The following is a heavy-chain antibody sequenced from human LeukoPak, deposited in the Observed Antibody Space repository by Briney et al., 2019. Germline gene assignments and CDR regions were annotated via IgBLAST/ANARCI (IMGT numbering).Heavy chain of an antibody. CDR1: GGTFSSYA. CDR2: IIPIFGTA. CDR3: ARLDQASDAFDI. J-gene: IGHJ3*02. V-gene: IGHV1-69*13. Sequence: ASVKVSCTASGGTFSSYAISWVRQAPGQGLEWMGGIIPIFGTANYAQKFQGRVTITADESTSTAYMELSSLRSEDTAVYYCARLDQASDAFDIWGQGTMVTVSS.